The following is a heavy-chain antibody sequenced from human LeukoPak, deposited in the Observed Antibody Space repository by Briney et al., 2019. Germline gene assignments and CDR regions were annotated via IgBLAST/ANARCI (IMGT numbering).Heavy chain of an antibody. Sequence: GGSLRLSCAASGFTFSSYGLHWVRQAPGKGLDWVAVISSDGNDYHYADSVKGRFTISRDNSKNTLYLQMNSLRAEDTAVYYCAKDVKWGAAAYYFDSWGQGSLVTVSS. CDR3: AKDVKWGAAAYYFDS. D-gene: IGHD6-13*01. J-gene: IGHJ4*02. V-gene: IGHV3-30*18. CDR2: ISSDGNDY. CDR1: GFTFSSYG.